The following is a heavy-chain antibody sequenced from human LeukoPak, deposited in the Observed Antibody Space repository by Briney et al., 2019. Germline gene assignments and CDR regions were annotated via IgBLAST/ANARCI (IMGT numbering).Heavy chain of an antibody. CDR1: GYSFTNYW. CDR3: AIYSDTYYFDH. D-gene: IGHD1-26*01. J-gene: IGHJ4*02. Sequence: GESLKISRKGSGYSFTNYWIAWVRQMPGKGLEWMGIIYPGDSDTRYSPSFQGQVTISADKSISTAYLQWSSLKASDTAMYYCAIYSDTYYFDHWGQGTLVTVSS. V-gene: IGHV5-51*01. CDR2: IYPGDSDT.